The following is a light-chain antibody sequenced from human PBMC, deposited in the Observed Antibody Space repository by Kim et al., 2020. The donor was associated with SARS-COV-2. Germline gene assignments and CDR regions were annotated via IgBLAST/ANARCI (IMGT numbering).Light chain of an antibody. Sequence: FTLSCTSNNSNAGADYDVHWHQQPPGKAPKLLIYDNSNRPSGVPDRFSGSKSGTSASLAITGLQAEDEADYYCQSYDSSLSGSGVFGGGTQLTVL. CDR2: DNS. CDR1: NSNAGADYD. J-gene: IGLJ3*02. CDR3: QSYDSSLSGSGV. V-gene: IGLV1-40*01.